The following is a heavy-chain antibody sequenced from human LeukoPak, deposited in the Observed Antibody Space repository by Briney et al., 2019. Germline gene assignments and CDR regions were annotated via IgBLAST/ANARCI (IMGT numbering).Heavy chain of an antibody. V-gene: IGHV6-1*01. CDR3: GTRASIDY. J-gene: IGHJ4*02. CDR2: TYYRSKWYN. Sequence: SQTLSLTCVISGDSVSSNSAAWNWIRQSPSRGLEWLGRTYYRSKWYNDYAVSVKSRITINPDTSKNQFSLQLNSVTPEDTAVYGSGTRASIDYWGQGTLVTVSS. D-gene: IGHD1-7*01. CDR1: GDSVSSNSAA.